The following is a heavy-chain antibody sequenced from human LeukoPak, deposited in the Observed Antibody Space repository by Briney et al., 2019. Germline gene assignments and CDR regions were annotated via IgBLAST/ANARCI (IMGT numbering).Heavy chain of an antibody. D-gene: IGHD4-17*01. J-gene: IGHJ6*02. Sequence: PGGSLRLSCVASGFTFSNYWMSWVRQAPGKGLEWVSAISGSGGSTYYADSVKGRFTISRDNSKNTLYLQMNSLRAEDTAVYYCAKAGTVTSGLSYYYYGMDVWGQGTTVTVSS. V-gene: IGHV3-23*01. CDR3: AKAGTVTSGLSYYYYGMDV. CDR2: ISGSGGST. CDR1: GFTFSNYW.